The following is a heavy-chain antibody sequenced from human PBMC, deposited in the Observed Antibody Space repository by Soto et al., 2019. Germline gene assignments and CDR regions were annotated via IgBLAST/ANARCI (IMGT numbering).Heavy chain of an antibody. V-gene: IGHV4-61*01. CDR1: GGSVSSGSYY. CDR2: IYYSGST. D-gene: IGHD3-22*01. Sequence: SETLSLTCTVSGGSVSSGSYYWSWIRQPPGKGLEWIGYIYYSGSTNYNPSLKSRVTISVDTSKNQFSLKLSSVTAADTAVYYCARARITMIVVTSFDYWGQGTLVTVSS. CDR3: ARARITMIVVTSFDY. J-gene: IGHJ4*02.